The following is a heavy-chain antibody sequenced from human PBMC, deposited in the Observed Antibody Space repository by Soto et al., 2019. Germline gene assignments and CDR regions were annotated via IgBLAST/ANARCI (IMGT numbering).Heavy chain of an antibody. J-gene: IGHJ4*02. CDR3: ARDSPRGPFEY. Sequence: SQTLSLSCAISGKGFSSNIAAWYWIRQSPSRGLEWLGRTYYRSKWYNDYSVSVKSRITINPDTSKNQFSLQLSSVTPEDTAVYYCARDSPRGPFEYWGLGTLVTVSS. V-gene: IGHV6-1*01. CDR2: TYYRSKWYN. D-gene: IGHD3-10*01. CDR1: GKGFSSNIAA.